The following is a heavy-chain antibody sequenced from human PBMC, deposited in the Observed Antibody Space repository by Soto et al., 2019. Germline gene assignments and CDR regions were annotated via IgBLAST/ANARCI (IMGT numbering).Heavy chain of an antibody. CDR2: VSFDGSNK. J-gene: IGHJ4*02. CDR1: GFTFSPHA. Sequence: QVQLVESGGGVVQPGRSLRLSCAASGFTFSPHAMHWVRQAPGKGLECVAIVSFDGSNKYYADSVKGRFTISRDNSQNTLYLQMSGLTPEDTAVYYCARDQTGITTTGGGRIDHWGQGTLVTVSS. CDR3: ARDQTGITTTGGGRIDH. V-gene: IGHV3-30-3*01. D-gene: IGHD1-20*01.